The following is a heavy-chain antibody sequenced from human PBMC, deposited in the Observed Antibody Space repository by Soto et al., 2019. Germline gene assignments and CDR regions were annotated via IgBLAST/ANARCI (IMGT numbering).Heavy chain of an antibody. CDR2: ISRSSSVI. J-gene: IGHJ4*02. CDR3: AKDPNGDYIGAFDD. Sequence: EVQLLESGGDLVQPGGSLRLSCVASGFDFSNYAVTWVRQAQGKGLECVSSISRSSSVIYYADSVKGRFIISRDNSKNTLYLQMNSLRAEDTARYYCAKDPNGDYIGAFDDWGQGTLVTVSS. D-gene: IGHD4-17*01. CDR1: GFDFSNYA. V-gene: IGHV3-23*01.